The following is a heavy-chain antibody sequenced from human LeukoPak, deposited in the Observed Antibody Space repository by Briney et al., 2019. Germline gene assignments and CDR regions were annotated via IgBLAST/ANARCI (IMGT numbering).Heavy chain of an antibody. Sequence: PGGSLRLSCAGSGFTFSTYWITWVRQAPGQGLGWVANIKQDGSEKYYVASVQGRFTISRDNAKNSLSLQMNSLRAEDTSVYYCARDRGRSARGYYYGMDVWGQGTAVTVSS. CDR3: ARDRGRSARGYYYGMDV. D-gene: IGHD2-15*01. V-gene: IGHV3-7*01. CDR2: IKQDGSEK. J-gene: IGHJ6*02. CDR1: GFTFSTYW.